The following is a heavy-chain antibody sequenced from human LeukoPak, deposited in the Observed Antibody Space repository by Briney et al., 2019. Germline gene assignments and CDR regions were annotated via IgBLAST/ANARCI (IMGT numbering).Heavy chain of an antibody. Sequence: AALSLFCAAAGFTFSSYAMSWGRQAPGEGLEWVSAISGSGGSTYYAESVKGRFTISRDNSKNTLYLQMNSLRAEDTAVYYCAKGAWVVLAATSFDYWGQGTLVTVSS. CDR3: AKGAWVVLAATSFDY. CDR2: ISGSGGST. V-gene: IGHV3-23*01. CDR1: GFTFSSYA. D-gene: IGHD2-15*01. J-gene: IGHJ4*02.